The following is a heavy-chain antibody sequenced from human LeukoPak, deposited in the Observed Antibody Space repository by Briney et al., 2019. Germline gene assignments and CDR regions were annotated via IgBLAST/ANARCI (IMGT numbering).Heavy chain of an antibody. Sequence: GGSLRLSCAASGFTFSSYEMNWVRQAPGKGLEWVSYISSSGSTIYYADSVKGRFTISRDNAKNSLYLQMNSLRAEDTAVYYCARDASSLLYYYYYGMDVWGQGITVTVSS. CDR2: ISSSGSTI. J-gene: IGHJ6*02. CDR1: GFTFSSYE. D-gene: IGHD6-13*01. V-gene: IGHV3-48*03. CDR3: ARDASSLLYYYYYGMDV.